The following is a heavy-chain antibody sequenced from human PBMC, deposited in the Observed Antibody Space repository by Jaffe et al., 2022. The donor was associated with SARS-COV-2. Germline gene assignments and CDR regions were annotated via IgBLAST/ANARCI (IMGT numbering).Heavy chain of an antibody. CDR2: IRSNTYGGTT. Sequence: EVQLVESGGGLVQPGRSLRLSCTGSGFTFGDYVIYWFRQAPGKGLESVGFIRSNTYGGTTEYAASVIGRFTISRDDSKSVAYLQMNSLKIDDTAMYYCTRDLRATTPRVDYWGQGTLVTVSS. CDR1: GFTFGDYV. D-gene: IGHD1-1*01. J-gene: IGHJ4*02. V-gene: IGHV3-49*03. CDR3: TRDLRATTPRVDY.